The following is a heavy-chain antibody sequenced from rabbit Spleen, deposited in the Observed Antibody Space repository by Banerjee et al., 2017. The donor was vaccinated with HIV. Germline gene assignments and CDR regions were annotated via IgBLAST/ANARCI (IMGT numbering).Heavy chain of an antibody. D-gene: IGHD6-1*01. CDR2: IDTGDGDT. Sequence: EQLEESGGGLVKPEGSLTLTCKASGVSLNDKDVMCWVRQAPGKGLEWIACIDTGDGDTDYANWPKGRFTISKTSSTTVTLQMTSLTAADTATYFCARDGPGAYSKDLWGQGTLVTVS. CDR1: GVSLNDKDV. CDR3: ARDGPGAYSKDL. V-gene: IGHV1S45*01. J-gene: IGHJ3*01.